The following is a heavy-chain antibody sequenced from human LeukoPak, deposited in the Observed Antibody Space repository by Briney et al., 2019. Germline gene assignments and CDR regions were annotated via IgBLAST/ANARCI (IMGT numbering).Heavy chain of an antibody. D-gene: IGHD5-18*01. CDR3: ARERVQLWSRPFDY. CDR1: GFTFSSYW. V-gene: IGHV3-7*03. CDR2: IKQDGSEK. J-gene: IGHJ4*02. Sequence: PGGSLRLSCAASGFTFSSYWMSWVRQAPGKGLEWVANIKQDGSEKYYVDSAKGRFTISRDNAKNSLYLQMNSLRAEDTAVYYCARERVQLWSRPFDYWGQGTLVTVSS.